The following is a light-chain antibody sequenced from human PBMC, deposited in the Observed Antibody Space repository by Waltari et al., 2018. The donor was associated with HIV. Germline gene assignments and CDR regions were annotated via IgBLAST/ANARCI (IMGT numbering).Light chain of an antibody. Sequence: EIVMTQSPATLSVSPGASAILSCRASQSVTTNLAWYQQKPGQAPRLLIYGASTRATGIPARFSGSGSGTGFTLTISSLQSEDFAIYYCQQYNNWPPEDTFGQGTKLEIK. CDR2: GAS. CDR1: QSVTTN. V-gene: IGKV3-15*01. J-gene: IGKJ2*01. CDR3: QQYNNWPPEDT.